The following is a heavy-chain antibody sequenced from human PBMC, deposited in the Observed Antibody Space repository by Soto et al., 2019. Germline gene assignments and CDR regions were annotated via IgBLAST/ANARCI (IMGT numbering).Heavy chain of an antibody. Sequence: RRALILCCAPCVLIVCNYSIHWVRQAPGKGLEWVALISYDGINKYYADSVKGRFTISRDNSKNMVYLQVYSLRSEDTALYYCAKGYIAAHCMLDGFDMWGQGTMVTVSS. V-gene: IGHV3-30*18. CDR3: AKGYIAAHCMLDGFDM. CDR2: ISYDGINK. D-gene: IGHD6-13*01. CDR1: VLIVCNYS. J-gene: IGHJ3*02.